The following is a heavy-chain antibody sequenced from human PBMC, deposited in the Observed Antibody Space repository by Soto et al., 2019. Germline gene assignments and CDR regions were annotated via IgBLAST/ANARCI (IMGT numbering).Heavy chain of an antibody. CDR2: ISGSGDST. V-gene: IGHV3-23*01. CDR1: GFSFSTYA. D-gene: IGHD4-4*01. CDR3: AQEGHYKCFLVY. Sequence: EVQLLESGGGLVQPGGSLRLSCAASGFSFSTYAMSWVRQAPGRVLEWVSAISGSGDSTYYVDSVKGRFNISIDSSKNKLYMFMHSLRAEDTAVYYSAQEGHYKCFLVYCGQGTLDTVYS. J-gene: IGHJ4*02.